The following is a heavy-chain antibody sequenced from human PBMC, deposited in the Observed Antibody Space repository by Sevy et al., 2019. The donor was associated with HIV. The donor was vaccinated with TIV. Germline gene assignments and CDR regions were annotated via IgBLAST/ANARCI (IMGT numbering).Heavy chain of an antibody. D-gene: IGHD6-13*01. CDR2: IYYSGST. V-gene: IGHV4-59*01. Sequence: SQTLSLTCTVSGGSISSYYWSWIRQPPGKGLEWIGYIYYSGSTNYNPSLKSRVTISVDTSKNQFSLKLSSVTAADTAVYYCARRYSSSWYYYYYMDVWGKGTTVTVSS. CDR3: ARRYSSSWYYYYYMDV. CDR1: GGSISSYY. J-gene: IGHJ6*03.